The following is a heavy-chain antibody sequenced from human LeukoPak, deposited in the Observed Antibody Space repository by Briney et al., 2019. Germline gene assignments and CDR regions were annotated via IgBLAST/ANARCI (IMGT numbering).Heavy chain of an antibody. CDR2: ISGSGGST. Sequence: GGSLRLSCAASGFTFSSYAMSWVRQAPGKGLEWVSAISGSGGSTYYADSVKGRFTISRDNSKNTLYLQMNSLRAEDTAVYYCAKRSRFGELFAAAYYYGMDVWGQGTTVTASS. CDR3: AKRSRFGELFAAAYYYGMDV. J-gene: IGHJ6*02. D-gene: IGHD3-10*01. CDR1: GFTFSSYA. V-gene: IGHV3-23*01.